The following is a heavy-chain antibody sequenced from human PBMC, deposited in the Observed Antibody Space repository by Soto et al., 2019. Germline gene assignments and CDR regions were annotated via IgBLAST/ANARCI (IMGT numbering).Heavy chain of an antibody. CDR2: INHSGSA. CDR1: GGSFSGGY. J-gene: IGHJ6*02. D-gene: IGHD3-10*01. V-gene: IGHV4-34*07. CDR3: GWPARAPGRYVRYHYYGMDV. Sequence: NPSETLSLTCALSGGSFSGGYWSCIRQPPGKGLEWIWEINHSGSANYNPSPKSRVTISVETATNQFSLNLTSVSAAAAAVAYCGWPARAPGRYVRYHYYGMDVWVRGTTGTVSS.